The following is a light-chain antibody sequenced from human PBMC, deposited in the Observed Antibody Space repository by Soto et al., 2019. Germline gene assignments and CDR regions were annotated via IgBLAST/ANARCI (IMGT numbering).Light chain of an antibody. CDR2: DVS. Sequence: QSALTQPASVSGSPGQSITTSCTGTSTDVGRYNYVSWYQQHPGKAPKLMVYDVSNRPSWVSNRFSGSKSGITASLTISGLQAEDEADYYCTSYTSDSTYVFGTGTKVTVL. CDR1: STDVGRYNY. J-gene: IGLJ1*01. V-gene: IGLV2-14*01. CDR3: TSYTSDSTYV.